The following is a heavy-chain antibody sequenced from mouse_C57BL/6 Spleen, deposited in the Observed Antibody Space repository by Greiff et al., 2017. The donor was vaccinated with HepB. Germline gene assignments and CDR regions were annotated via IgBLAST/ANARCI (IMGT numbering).Heavy chain of an antibody. V-gene: IGHV1-39*01. CDR3: ARENYSNHYYAMDY. CDR2: INPNYGTT. J-gene: IGHJ4*01. CDR1: GYSLTDYN. Sequence: VQLQQSGPELVKPGASVKISCKASGYSLTDYNMNWVKQSNGKSLEWIGVINPNYGTTSYNQKFKGKATLTVDQSSSTAYMQLNSLTSEDSAVYYCARENYSNHYYAMDYWGQGTSVTVSS. D-gene: IGHD2-5*01.